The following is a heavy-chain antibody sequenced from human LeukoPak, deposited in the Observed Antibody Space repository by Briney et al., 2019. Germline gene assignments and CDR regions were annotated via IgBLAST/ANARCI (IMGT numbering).Heavy chain of an antibody. CDR2: IYTSGST. CDR3: ARAGYCSGGSCYSRGHWFDP. CDR1: GGSISSYY. D-gene: IGHD2-15*01. J-gene: IGHJ5*02. Sequence: SETLSLTCTVSGGSISSYYWSWIRQPAGKGLEWIGRIYTSGSTNYNPSLKSRVTMSADTSKNQFSLKLSSVTAADTAVYYCARAGYCSGGSCYSRGHWFDPWGQGTLVTVSS. V-gene: IGHV4-4*07.